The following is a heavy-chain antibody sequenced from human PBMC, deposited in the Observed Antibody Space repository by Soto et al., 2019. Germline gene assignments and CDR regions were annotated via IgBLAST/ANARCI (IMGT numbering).Heavy chain of an antibody. D-gene: IGHD4-4*01. CDR1: GFTFGDYA. V-gene: IGHV3-49*01. CDR2: IRSKAYGGTT. Sequence: SLRLSCTASGFTFGDYAMSWFRLAPGEGLEWVGFIRSKAYGGTTEYAASVKGRFTISRDGAKSIAYLQMNTLKTEDTAVYYCTRVTITTFSQPSFDYWGRGTLVTVSS. J-gene: IGHJ4*02. CDR3: TRVTITTFSQPSFDY.